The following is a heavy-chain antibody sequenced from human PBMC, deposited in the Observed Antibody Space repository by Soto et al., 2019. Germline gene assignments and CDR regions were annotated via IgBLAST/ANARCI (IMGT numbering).Heavy chain of an antibody. Sequence: EVQLLESGGGLVQPGGSLRLSCAASGFTFSSYAMSWVRQAPGKGLEWVSAISGSGGSTYYADSVKGRFTISRDNSKNTRYLQMNSLRAEDTAVYYCSKDTDYYDSSGYYYAPHYYFDYWGQGTLVTVSS. CDR2: ISGSGGST. CDR3: SKDTDYYDSSGYYYAPHYYFDY. CDR1: GFTFSSYA. D-gene: IGHD3-22*01. V-gene: IGHV3-23*01. J-gene: IGHJ4*02.